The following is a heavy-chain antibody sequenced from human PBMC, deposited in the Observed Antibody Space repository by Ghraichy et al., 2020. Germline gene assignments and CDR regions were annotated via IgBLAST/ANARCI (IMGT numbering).Heavy chain of an antibody. J-gene: IGHJ6*02. CDR1: GFTFSSYG. CDR2: ISYDGSNK. D-gene: IGHD6-13*01. V-gene: IGHV3-30*03. CDR3: AREKERRAAAGSHYYYGMDV. Sequence: GGSLRLSCAASGFTFSSYGMHWVRQAPGKGLEWVAVISYDGSNKYYADSVKGRFTISRDNSKNTLYLQMNSLRAEDTAVYYCAREKERRAAAGSHYYYGMDVWGQGTTVTVSS.